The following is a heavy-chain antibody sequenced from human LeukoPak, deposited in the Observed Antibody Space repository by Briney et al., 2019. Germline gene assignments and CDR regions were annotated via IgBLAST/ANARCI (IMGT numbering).Heavy chain of an antibody. CDR2: IYYSGST. V-gene: IGHV4-31*03. D-gene: IGHD3-3*01. Sequence: SQTLSLTCTVSGGSISGGGYYWSWIRQHPGKGLEWIGYIYYSGSTYYNPSLKSRVTISVDTSKNQFSLKLSSVTAADTAVYYCARAEGGVIFGVVIGAFDIWGQGTMVTVSS. CDR3: ARAEGGVIFGVVIGAFDI. J-gene: IGHJ3*02. CDR1: GGSISGGGYY.